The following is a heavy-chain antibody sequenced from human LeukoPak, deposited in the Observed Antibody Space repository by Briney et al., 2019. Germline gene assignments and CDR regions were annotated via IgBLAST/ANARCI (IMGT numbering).Heavy chain of an antibody. Sequence: AASVKVSCKASGGTFSSYAVSWVRQAPGQGLEWMGRIIPILGIANYARKFRGRVTITADKSTSTAYMELSSLRSEDTAVYYCARDGTTIFGVVPSMDVWGQGTTVTVSS. D-gene: IGHD3-3*01. J-gene: IGHJ6*02. CDR1: GGTFSSYA. CDR2: IIPILGIA. CDR3: ARDGTTIFGVVPSMDV. V-gene: IGHV1-69*04.